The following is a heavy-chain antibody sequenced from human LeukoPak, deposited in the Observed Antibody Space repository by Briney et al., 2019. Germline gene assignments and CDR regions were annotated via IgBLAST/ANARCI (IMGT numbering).Heavy chain of an antibody. CDR3: TRRRYGSSWTDY. CDR2: IYYSSYSGST. V-gene: IGHV4-39*01. Sequence: SETLSLTCTVSGGSISSSSYCWIWIPQPPGKGLEWIVTIYYSSYSGSTYYTPSLESRVTISADTSKNQFSLRLTSVTAAGTAIYYCTRRRYGSSWTDYWGEGTLVTVSS. D-gene: IGHD6-13*01. CDR1: GGSISSSSYC. J-gene: IGHJ4*02.